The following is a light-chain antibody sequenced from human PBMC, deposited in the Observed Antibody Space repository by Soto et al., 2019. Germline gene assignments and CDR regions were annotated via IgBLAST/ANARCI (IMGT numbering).Light chain of an antibody. CDR3: QHYNNWPPMYT. Sequence: EIVMTQSPATLSVSPGERATLSCRASQSVSSNLAWYQQKPGQAPRLLIYGASTRATGIPARFSGSGSGTEFTLTISSLQSEDFAVYYCQHYNNWPPMYTFGQVTKLEIK. J-gene: IGKJ2*01. CDR1: QSVSSN. V-gene: IGKV3-15*01. CDR2: GAS.